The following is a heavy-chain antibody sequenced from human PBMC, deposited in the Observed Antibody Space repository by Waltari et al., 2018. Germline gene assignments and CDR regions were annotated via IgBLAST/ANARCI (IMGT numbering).Heavy chain of an antibody. CDR2: IYYSGST. Sequence: QLQLQESCPGLVKPSETLSLTCTVSGGSISSSSYYWGWIRQPPGKGLEWIGSIYYSGSTYYNPSLKSRVTISVDTSKNQFSLKLSSVTAADTAVYYCARLGSLAFFDYWGQGTLVTVSS. J-gene: IGHJ4*02. D-gene: IGHD3-16*01. V-gene: IGHV4-39*07. CDR1: GGSISSSSYY. CDR3: ARLGSLAFFDY.